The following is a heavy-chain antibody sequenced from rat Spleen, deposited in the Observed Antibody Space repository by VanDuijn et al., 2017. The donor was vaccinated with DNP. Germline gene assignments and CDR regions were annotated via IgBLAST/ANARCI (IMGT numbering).Heavy chain of an antibody. CDR2: ITSSGGST. Sequence: EVQLVESGGGLVQPGRSLKLSCVASGFTFNNYWMAWFRQVPGKGLDWVASITSSGGSTSYRDSVKGRFTISRDNAKITLYLQMDSLRSEDMATYYCVRPDYYDGSYPFFWGPGTMVTVSS. V-gene: IGHV5-31*01. D-gene: IGHD1-12*02. J-gene: IGHJ1*01. CDR3: VRPDYYDGSYPFF. CDR1: GFTFNNYW.